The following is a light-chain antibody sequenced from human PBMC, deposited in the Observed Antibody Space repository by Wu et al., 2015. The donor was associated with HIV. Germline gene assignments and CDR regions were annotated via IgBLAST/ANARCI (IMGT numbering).Light chain of an antibody. J-gene: IGKJ4*01. Sequence: DIQMTQSPSAMSASVGDRVTITCRASQDIVNYLAWFQQKPGKVPKRLIYAASILQNGVPSRFSGSGSGTEFTLTISSLQPEDFATYYCLQHDSYPLTFGGGTEVEIK. V-gene: IGKV1-17*03. CDR1: QDIVNY. CDR3: LQHDSYPLT. CDR2: AAS.